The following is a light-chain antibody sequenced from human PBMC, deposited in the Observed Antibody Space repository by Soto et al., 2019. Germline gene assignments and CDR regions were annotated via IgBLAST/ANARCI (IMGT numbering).Light chain of an antibody. CDR1: KLGDKY. V-gene: IGLV3-1*01. J-gene: IGLJ2*01. CDR2: QNS. Sequence: SYELTQPPSLSVSPGQTASISCSGDKLGDKYASWYQQKPGQSPVLVIYQNSKRPSGIPERFSGSNSGNTATLTISGTQAMDEADYYCQARDSSTVVFGGGTKLTVL. CDR3: QARDSSTVV.